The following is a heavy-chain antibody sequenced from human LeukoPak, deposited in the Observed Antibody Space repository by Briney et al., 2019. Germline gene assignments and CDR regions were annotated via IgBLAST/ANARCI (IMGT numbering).Heavy chain of an antibody. CDR3: AKSGMIAYYYYMDV. J-gene: IGHJ6*03. CDR1: GFTFSSYG. Sequence: GGSLRLFCAASGFTFSSYGMHWVRQAPGKGLEWVAFIRYDGSNKYYADSVKGRFTISRDNSKNTLYLQMNSLRAEDTAVYYCAKSGMIAYYYYMDVWGKGTTVTISS. V-gene: IGHV3-30*02. D-gene: IGHD3-22*01. CDR2: IRYDGSNK.